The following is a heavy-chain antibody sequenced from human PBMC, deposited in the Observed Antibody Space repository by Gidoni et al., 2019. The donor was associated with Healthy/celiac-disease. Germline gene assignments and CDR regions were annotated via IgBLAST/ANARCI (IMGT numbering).Heavy chain of an antibody. Sequence: EVQLLESGGGLVQPGGSLRLSGADSGVTFRSYAMSWVRQAPGKGLGWVSAISGSGGSTYYADSVKGRFTISRDNSKNTLYLQMNSLRAEDTAVYYCAKTPSQYGDYFFEYFQHWGQGTLVTVSS. CDR3: AKTPSQYGDYFFEYFQH. V-gene: IGHV3-23*01. D-gene: IGHD4-17*01. CDR2: ISGSGGST. CDR1: GVTFRSYA. J-gene: IGHJ1*01.